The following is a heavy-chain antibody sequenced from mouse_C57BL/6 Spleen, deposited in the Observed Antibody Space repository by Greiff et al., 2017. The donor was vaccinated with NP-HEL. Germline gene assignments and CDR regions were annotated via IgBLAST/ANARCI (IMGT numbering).Heavy chain of an antibody. CDR2: IWRGGST. Sequence: VMLVESGPGLVQPSQRLSITCTVSGFSLTSYGVHWVRQSPGKGLEWLGVIWRGGSTDYNAAFMSRLSITKDNSKSQVFFKMNSLQADDTAIYYCAKGSDDYDAWFAYWGQGTLVTVSA. CDR1: GFSLTSYG. D-gene: IGHD2-4*01. J-gene: IGHJ3*01. V-gene: IGHV2-5*01. CDR3: AKGSDDYDAWFAY.